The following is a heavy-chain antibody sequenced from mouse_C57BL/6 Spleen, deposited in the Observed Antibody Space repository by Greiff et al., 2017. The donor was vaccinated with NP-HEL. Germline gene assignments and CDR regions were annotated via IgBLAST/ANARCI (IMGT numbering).Heavy chain of an antibody. V-gene: IGHV1-69*01. CDR1: GYTFTSYW. CDR2: IDPSDSYT. J-gene: IGHJ2*01. D-gene: IGHD2-1*01. CDR3: ARRILLSLDY. Sequence: QVQLQQPGAELVMPGASVKLSCKASGYTFTSYWMHWVKQRPGQGLEWIGEIDPSDSYTNYNQKFQGKSTLTVDKSASTAYMQLSSLTSDDYAVYYCARRILLSLDYWGQGTTLTVSS.